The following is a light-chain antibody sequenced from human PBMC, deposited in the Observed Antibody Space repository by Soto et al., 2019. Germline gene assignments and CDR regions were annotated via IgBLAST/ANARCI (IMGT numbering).Light chain of an antibody. Sequence: EIVLTQSPGTLSLSPGERATLSCRASQSVSSSYLAWYQQKPGQAPRLLIYDASSRATGIPDRFSGSGSGTDFTLTISRLEPEDFAVYYCQQYGSSSYTFGRGTKLEIK. CDR3: QQYGSSSYT. CDR2: DAS. J-gene: IGKJ2*01. CDR1: QSVSSSY. V-gene: IGKV3-20*01.